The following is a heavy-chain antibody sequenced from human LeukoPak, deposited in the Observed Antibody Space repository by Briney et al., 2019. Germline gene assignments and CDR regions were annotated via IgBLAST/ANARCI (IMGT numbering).Heavy chain of an antibody. Sequence: GGSLRLSCAASGFTFSSYWMSWVRQAPGKGLEWVADIKQDGSEKYYVDSVKGRFTISRDNAKNSLYLQMNSLRAEDTAVYYCARDESGWYYYYYYYMDVWGKGTTVTVSS. CDR1: GFTFSSYW. CDR3: ARDESGWYYYYYYYMDV. V-gene: IGHV3-7*01. J-gene: IGHJ6*03. D-gene: IGHD6-19*01. CDR2: IKQDGSEK.